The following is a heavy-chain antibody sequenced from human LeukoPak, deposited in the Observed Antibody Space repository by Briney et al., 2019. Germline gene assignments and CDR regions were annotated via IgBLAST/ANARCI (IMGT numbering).Heavy chain of an antibody. J-gene: IGHJ3*02. D-gene: IGHD1-26*01. Sequence: ASVKVSCKASGYSVTAYYIHWVRQAPGQGLEWVGWVIPNSGGAEYAQEFQGRVTMTRDPSISTAYMELSSLRSDDTAVYYCARDRASGSYYHLADAFDIWGQGTMVTVSS. V-gene: IGHV1-2*02. CDR2: VIPNSGGA. CDR1: GYSVTAYY. CDR3: ARDRASGSYYHLADAFDI.